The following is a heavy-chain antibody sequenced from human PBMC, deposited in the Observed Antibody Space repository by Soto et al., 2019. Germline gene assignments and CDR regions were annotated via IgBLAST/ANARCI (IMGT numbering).Heavy chain of an antibody. V-gene: IGHV4-39*07. J-gene: IGHJ5*02. CDR2: VSYSGGT. CDR3: TREQSDDNYFDP. Sequence: PSETLSLTCTVSGGSISSSPYFWGWIRQPPGKGLEWIASVSYSGGTYYNPSLKSRVTISLDKSKSQFSLRLISVTAADTAVYYCTREQSDDNYFDPWGQGTLVTVSS. CDR1: GGSISSSPYF. D-gene: IGHD6-19*01.